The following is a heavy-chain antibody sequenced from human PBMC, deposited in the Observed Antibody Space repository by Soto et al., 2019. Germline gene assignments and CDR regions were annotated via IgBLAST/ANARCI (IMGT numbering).Heavy chain of an antibody. J-gene: IGHJ4*02. CDR3: AGGIAARPLGY. CDR2: IYHSGST. CDR1: GGSISSDGNS. Sequence: QLQLQESGSGLVKPSQTLSLTCAVSGGSISSDGNSWSWIRQPPGKGQEWIGYIYHSGSTYYNPSLKSRVTISVDRSKNQFSLKLSSVTAADTAVYYCAGGIAARPLGYWGQGTLVTVSS. D-gene: IGHD6-6*01. V-gene: IGHV4-30-2*01.